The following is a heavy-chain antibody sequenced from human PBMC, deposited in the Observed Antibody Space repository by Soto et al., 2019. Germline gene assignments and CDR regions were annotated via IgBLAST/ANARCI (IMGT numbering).Heavy chain of an antibody. J-gene: IGHJ4*02. CDR1: GYSFTSYW. CDR3: ARGEGYYYDSSGYFFDY. CDR2: IYPGDSDT. V-gene: IGHV5-51*01. D-gene: IGHD3-22*01. Sequence: GESLKISCKGSGYSFTSYWIGWVRQMTGKGLEWMGIIYPGDSDTRYSPSFQARVTISAAKSISTAYLQWSSLKASDTAMYYCARGEGYYYDSSGYFFDYWGQGTLVTVSS.